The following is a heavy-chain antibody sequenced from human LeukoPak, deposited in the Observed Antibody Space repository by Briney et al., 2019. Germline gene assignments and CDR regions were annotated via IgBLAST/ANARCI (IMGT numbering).Heavy chain of an antibody. V-gene: IGHV1-3*03. CDR2: INAGNGNT. CDR1: GYTFTSYA. D-gene: IGHD2-2*01. J-gene: IGHJ5*02. Sequence: ASVKVSCKASGYTFTSYAMHWVRQAPGQRLEWMGWINAGNGNTKYSQEFQGRVTITRDTSASTAYMELSSLRSEDMAVYYCARGPYCSSTSCYEGWFDPWGQGTLVTVSS. CDR3: ARGPYCSSTSCYEGWFDP.